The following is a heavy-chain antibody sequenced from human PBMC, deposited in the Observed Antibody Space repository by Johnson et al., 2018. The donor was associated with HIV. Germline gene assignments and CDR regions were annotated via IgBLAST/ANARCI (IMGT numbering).Heavy chain of an antibody. Sequence: VQLVESGGGVVRPGGSLRLSCAASGFTFDDYGMSWVRQAPGKGLEWVSGINWSGGSAGYALSVKGRFTISRDNAKNSLYLQMNSLRAEDTALYYCARDGGTGTAYDAFDMWGQGTMVTVSS. V-gene: IGHV3-20*04. CDR1: GFTFDDYG. D-gene: IGHD1-7*01. CDR3: ARDGGTGTAYDAFDM. CDR2: INWSGGSA. J-gene: IGHJ3*02.